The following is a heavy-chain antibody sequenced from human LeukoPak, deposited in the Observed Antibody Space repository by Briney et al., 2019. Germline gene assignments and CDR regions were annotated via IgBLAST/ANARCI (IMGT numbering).Heavy chain of an antibody. CDR3: ARGTTVTTDAIFDY. Sequence: GASVKVSCKASGYTFTNYHMHWVRQAPGQGLEWMGWINPNSGGTNYAQKFQGRVTMTRDTSISTAYMELSRLRSDDTAVYYCARGTTVTTDAIFDYWGQGTLVTVSS. D-gene: IGHD4-17*01. V-gene: IGHV1-2*02. CDR2: INPNSGGT. J-gene: IGHJ4*02. CDR1: GYTFTNYH.